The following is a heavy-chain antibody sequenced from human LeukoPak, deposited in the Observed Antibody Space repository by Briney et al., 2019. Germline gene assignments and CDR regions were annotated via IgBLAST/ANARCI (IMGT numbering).Heavy chain of an antibody. Sequence: SETLSLTCAVYGGSFSGYYWSWIRQPPGKGLEWIGEINYSGSTNYNPSLKSRVTISADTSKNQFSLRLSSVTAADTAVYYCARGLNNRKSGRRFDVFEIWGQGTMVTVSS. CDR1: GGSFSGYY. V-gene: IGHV4-34*01. J-gene: IGHJ3*02. CDR3: ARGLNNRKSGRRFDVFEI. CDR2: INYSGST. D-gene: IGHD1-14*01.